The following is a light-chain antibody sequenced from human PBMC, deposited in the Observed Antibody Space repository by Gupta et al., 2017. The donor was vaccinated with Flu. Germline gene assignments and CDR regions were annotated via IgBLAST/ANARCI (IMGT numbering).Light chain of an antibody. Sequence: ETVMTQSRLALSVTPGEAASISCRSSQSLLHVNGYNYLDWYLQKPGQPPQLLSYLASNRASGVPDRFSGSGSGTIFTLKISRVEAEDVGIYYCMQALQTPPTFGQGTKVEIK. CDR3: MQALQTPPT. J-gene: IGKJ1*01. CDR2: LAS. CDR1: QSLLHVNGYNY. V-gene: IGKV2-28*01.